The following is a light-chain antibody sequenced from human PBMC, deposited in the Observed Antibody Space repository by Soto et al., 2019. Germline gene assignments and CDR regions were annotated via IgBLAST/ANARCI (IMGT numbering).Light chain of an antibody. CDR3: HQYGSSPQT. CDR2: GAS. J-gene: IGKJ1*01. Sequence: VVLTLSPGTVSLSPGERATLSCRASQSVSSSYLAWYQQKPGQAPRLLIYGASSRATGIPDRFTGSGSGTDFTLTISRLEPEDFAVFYCHQYGSSPQTFGQGTKVDIK. CDR1: QSVSSSY. V-gene: IGKV3-20*01.